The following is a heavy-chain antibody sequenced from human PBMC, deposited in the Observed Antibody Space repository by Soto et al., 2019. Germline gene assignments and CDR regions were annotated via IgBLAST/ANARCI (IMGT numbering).Heavy chain of an antibody. Sequence: SETLSLTCTVSGGFLSGYYWNWIRQAPGKGLEWIGYFYYTGSTKYNPSLSGRVTISVDTSKSQFFLNLTSITAADTAVYYCATADYLRNIDLWGRGTLGTVSS. J-gene: IGHJ2*01. D-gene: IGHD4-17*01. CDR2: FYYTGST. CDR1: GGFLSGYY. CDR3: ATADYLRNIDL. V-gene: IGHV4-59*01.